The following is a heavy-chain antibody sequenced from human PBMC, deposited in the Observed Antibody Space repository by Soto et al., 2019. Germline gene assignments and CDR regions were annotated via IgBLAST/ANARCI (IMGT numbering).Heavy chain of an antibody. CDR2: MNPNSGNT. J-gene: IGHJ5*02. Sequence: ASVKVSCKASGYTFTSYDINWVRQATGQGLEWMGWMNPNSGNTGYAQKFQGRVTMTRNTSISTAYMELRSLRSDDTAVYYCARDRPGYSSSMNWFDPWGQGTLVTVSS. CDR1: GYTFTSYD. V-gene: IGHV1-8*01. CDR3: ARDRPGYSSSMNWFDP. D-gene: IGHD6-13*01.